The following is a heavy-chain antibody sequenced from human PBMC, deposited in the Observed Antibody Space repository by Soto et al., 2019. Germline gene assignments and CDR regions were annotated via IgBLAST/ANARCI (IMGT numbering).Heavy chain of an antibody. CDR1: GGSFSGYY. CDR2: INHSGST. J-gene: IGHJ6*02. CDR3: ARGQSIAVAGTVVYGMDV. D-gene: IGHD6-19*01. V-gene: IGHV4-34*01. Sequence: PSETLSLTCAVYGGSFSGYYWSWIRQPPGKGLEWIGEINHSGSTNYNPSLKSRVTISVDTSKNQFSLKLSSVTAADTAVYYCARGQSIAVAGTVVYGMDVWGQGTTVTVS.